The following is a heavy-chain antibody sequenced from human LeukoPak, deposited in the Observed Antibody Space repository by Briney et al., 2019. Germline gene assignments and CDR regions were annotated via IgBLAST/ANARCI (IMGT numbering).Heavy chain of an antibody. CDR1: GFTFSSYA. CDR2: ISYDGSNK. V-gene: IGHV3-30*04. J-gene: IGHJ3*02. Sequence: PGRSLRLSCAASGFTFSSYAMHWVRQAPGKGLEWVAVISYDGSNKYYADSVKGRFTISRDNFKNTLYLQMNSLRAEDTAVYYCARTNGATLDAFDIWGQGTMVTVSS. D-gene: IGHD1-26*01. CDR3: ARTNGATLDAFDI.